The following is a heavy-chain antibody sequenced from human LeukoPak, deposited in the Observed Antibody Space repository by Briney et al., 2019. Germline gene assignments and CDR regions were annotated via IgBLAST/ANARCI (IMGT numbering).Heavy chain of an antibody. Sequence: GGSLRLSCAASGFTFSSYAMSWVRQAPGRGLEWVSSISGSVGGTYYADSVKGRFTISRDSSKNTLYLQVDSLRPEDTAIYYCAKDAVYDFWSGYSNYGMDVWGQGTTVTVSS. J-gene: IGHJ6*02. V-gene: IGHV3-23*01. CDR1: GFTFSSYA. CDR2: ISGSVGGT. CDR3: AKDAVYDFWSGYSNYGMDV. D-gene: IGHD3-3*01.